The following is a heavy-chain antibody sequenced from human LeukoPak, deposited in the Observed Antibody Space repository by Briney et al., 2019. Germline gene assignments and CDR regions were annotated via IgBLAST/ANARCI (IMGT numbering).Heavy chain of an antibody. J-gene: IGHJ4*02. CDR1: GFTFSSFS. D-gene: IGHD1-7*01. V-gene: IGHV3-48*04. CDR2: IRTSGTNT. CDR3: ARMNYVSSGWGAPFDY. Sequence: GGSLRLSCAASGFTFSSFSMNWVRQAPGKGLEWVSYIRTSGTNTDYTGSVKGRFTISRDNAKNSLYLQMNSLRAEDTAVYYCARMNYVSSGWGAPFDYWGQGALVTVSS.